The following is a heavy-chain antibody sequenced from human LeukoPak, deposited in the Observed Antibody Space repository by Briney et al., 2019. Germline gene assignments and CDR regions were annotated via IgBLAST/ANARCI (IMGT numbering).Heavy chain of an antibody. CDR3: ARRRYYYDSSGHRRGNAFDI. CDR1: GGSISSYY. Sequence: SETLSLTCTVSGGSISSYYWSWIRQPPGKGLEWIGYIYYSGSTNYNPSLKSRVTISVDTSKNQFSLKLSSVTAADTAVYYCARRRYYYDSSGHRRGNAFDIWGQGTMVTVSS. CDR2: IYYSGST. J-gene: IGHJ3*02. V-gene: IGHV4-59*08. D-gene: IGHD3-22*01.